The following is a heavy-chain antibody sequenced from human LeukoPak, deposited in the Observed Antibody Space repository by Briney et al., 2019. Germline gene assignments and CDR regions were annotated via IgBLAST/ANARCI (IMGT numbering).Heavy chain of an antibody. CDR1: GDSISSYY. V-gene: IGHV4-59*01. J-gene: IGHJ4*02. Sequence: SETLSLTCTVSGDSISSYYWNWIRQPPGKGLEWIGYIYNSGTKYNPSLKSRVTISVDTSKNQFSLKLTSVTAADTAVYYCARVSSSGQWLVPFENWGQGTLVTVSS. D-gene: IGHD6-19*01. CDR3: ARVSSSGQWLVPFEN. CDR2: IYNSGT.